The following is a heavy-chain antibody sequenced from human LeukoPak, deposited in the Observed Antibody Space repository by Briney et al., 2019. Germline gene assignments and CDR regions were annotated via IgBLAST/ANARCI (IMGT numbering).Heavy chain of an antibody. V-gene: IGHV4-59*12. J-gene: IGHJ5*02. D-gene: IGHD6-19*01. CDR1: GGSISHYY. CDR2: IYYSGST. CDR3: ASSVAAVPFDP. Sequence: SETLSLTCTVSGGSISHYYWSWIRQSPGKGLEWIGCIYYSGSTNYNPSLKSRVTISVDTSKNQFSLKLSSVTAADTAVYYCASSVAAVPFDPWGQGTLVTVSS.